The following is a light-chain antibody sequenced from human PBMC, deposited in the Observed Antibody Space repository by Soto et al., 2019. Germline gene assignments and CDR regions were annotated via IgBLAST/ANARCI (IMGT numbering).Light chain of an antibody. CDR3: QSYDSSLSGWV. CDR1: NSNIGAGYD. Sequence: QSVLTQPPSVSGAPGQRVTISCTGYNSNIGAGYDVHWYQQLPGTAPKLLICGNSNRPSGVPDRFSASKSGTSASLAIIGLQAEDEADYYCQSYDSSLSGWVFGGGTKLTVL. V-gene: IGLV1-40*01. CDR2: GNS. J-gene: IGLJ3*02.